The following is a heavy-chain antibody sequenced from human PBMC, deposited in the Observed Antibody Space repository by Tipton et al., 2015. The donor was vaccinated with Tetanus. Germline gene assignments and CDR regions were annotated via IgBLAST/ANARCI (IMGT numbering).Heavy chain of an antibody. CDR1: GGSIDRSPYY. Sequence: TLSLTCSVSGGSIDRSPYYWGWIRQPPGKGLEWIGSVYYTGSTYYNPSLRSRVTISVDPSKNQFSLRLSSVTAADTAVYYYVLYCDNGRCSGDYHYYGMDVWGQGTTVPVSS. CDR3: VLYCDNGRCSGDYHYYGMDV. CDR2: VYYTGST. J-gene: IGHJ6*02. D-gene: IGHD3-22*01. V-gene: IGHV4-39*03.